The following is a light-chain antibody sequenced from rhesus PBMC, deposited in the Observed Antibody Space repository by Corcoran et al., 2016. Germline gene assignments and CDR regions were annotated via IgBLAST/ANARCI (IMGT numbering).Light chain of an antibody. CDR1: QSISSW. CDR2: KAS. J-gene: IGKJ3*01. Sequence: DIQMTQSPSSLSASVGDTVTITCRASQSISSWLAWYQQKPGKAPKFLSYKASSLQSGVPSRFSGSGSGTDFTLTISILQSEDFATYYCQQCSSSPFTFGPGTKLDIK. V-gene: IGKV1-22*01. CDR3: QQCSSSPFT.